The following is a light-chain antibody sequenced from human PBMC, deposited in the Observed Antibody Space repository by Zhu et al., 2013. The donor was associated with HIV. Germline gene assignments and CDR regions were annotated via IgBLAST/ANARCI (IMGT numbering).Light chain of an antibody. CDR1: NSDVGGYDF. Sequence: QSALTQPASVSGSPGQSITISCTGANSDVGGYDFVSWYQQYPGEAPKLMIYEVFNRPSGVSNRFSGSKSGNTASLIISDLQAVDEADYYCSSYSSGDSSLVFGTGTTVTVL. CDR2: EVF. V-gene: IGLV2-14*01. CDR3: SSYSSGDSSLV. J-gene: IGLJ1*01.